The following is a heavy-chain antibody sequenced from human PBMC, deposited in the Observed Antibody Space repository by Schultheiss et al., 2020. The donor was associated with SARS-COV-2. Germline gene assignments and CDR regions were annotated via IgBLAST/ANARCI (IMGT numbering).Heavy chain of an antibody. J-gene: IGHJ4*02. V-gene: IGHV3-30*01. CDR2: ISYDGNKK. Sequence: GSLRLSCAASGFTFSSYSMHWVRQAPGKGPEWVAVISYDGNKKYHADSLKGRFTISRDNSMDTLYLQMNSLRAEDTAVYYCARDLLDVWGSYRAGRLAYWDQGSLVTVSS. CDR1: GFTFSSYS. D-gene: IGHD3-16*02. CDR3: ARDLLDVWGSYRAGRLAY.